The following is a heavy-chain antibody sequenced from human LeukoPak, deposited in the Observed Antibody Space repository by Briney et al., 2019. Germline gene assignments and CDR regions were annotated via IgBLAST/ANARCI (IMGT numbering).Heavy chain of an antibody. V-gene: IGHV1-24*01. CDR3: ATDLGVYYDSSGLNNY. CDR1: GYTLTELS. Sequence: ASVKVSCKVSGYTLTELSMHWVRQDPGKGLEWMGGFDPEDGETIYAQKFQGRVTMTEDTSTDTAYMELSSLRSEDTAVYYCATDLGVYYDSSGLNNYWGQGTLVTVSS. CDR2: FDPEDGET. D-gene: IGHD3-22*01. J-gene: IGHJ4*02.